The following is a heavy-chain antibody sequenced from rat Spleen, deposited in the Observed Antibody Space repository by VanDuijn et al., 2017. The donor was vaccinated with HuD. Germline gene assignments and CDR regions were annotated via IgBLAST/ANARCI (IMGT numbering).Heavy chain of an antibody. V-gene: IGHV5-25*01. CDR1: GFTFSNYY. CDR3: ARPSTETYCFDY. D-gene: IGHD1-11*01. Sequence: EVQLVESGGGLVQPGRSMKLSCGASGFTFSNYYMAWVRQAPTKGLEWVASINTGGSSTYYGDSVKGRFTISRDNAKNTLYLQMNSLRSEDTATYYCARPSTETYCFDYWGQGVMVTVSS. J-gene: IGHJ2*01. CDR2: INTGGSST.